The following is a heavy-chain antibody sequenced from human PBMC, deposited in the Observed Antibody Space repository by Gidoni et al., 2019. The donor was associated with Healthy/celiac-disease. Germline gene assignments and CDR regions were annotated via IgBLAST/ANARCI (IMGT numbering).Heavy chain of an antibody. CDR2: ISGSGGST. V-gene: IGHV3-23*01. CDR1: GFNFSSYA. D-gene: IGHD3-9*01. CDR3: AKGDYDILTGYPSY. Sequence: EVQLLESGGGLVQPGGSLRLSCAASGFNFSSYAMSWVRQAPGKGLEWVSAISGSGGSTYYADSVKGRFTISRDNSKNTLYLQMNSLRAEDTAVYYCAKGDYDILTGYPSYWGQGTLVTVSS. J-gene: IGHJ4*02.